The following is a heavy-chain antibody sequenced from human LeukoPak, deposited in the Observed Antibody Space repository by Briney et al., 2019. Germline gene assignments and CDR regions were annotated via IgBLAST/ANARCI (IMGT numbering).Heavy chain of an antibody. CDR3: TTDDSGVGND. V-gene: IGHV3-15*01. J-gene: IGHJ4*02. CDR2: IKSKTKTDSGTT. D-gene: IGHD3-10*01. Sequence: PGGSLRLSCAASGFTLSKVWMSWVRQAPGKGLEWVGRIKSKTKTDSGTTDYAAPVKGRFTISIDDSKNTLYLQMNSLKTEDTGVYYCTTDDSGVGNDWGQGTLVTVPS. CDR1: GFTLSKVW.